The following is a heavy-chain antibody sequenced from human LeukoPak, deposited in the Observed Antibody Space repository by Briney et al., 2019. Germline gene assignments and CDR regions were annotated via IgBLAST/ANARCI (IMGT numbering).Heavy chain of an antibody. Sequence: ASVKVSCKASGYTFTGYYMHWVRQAPGQGLEWMGWINPNSGGTNYAQKLQGRVTMTRDTSISTAYMELSRLRSDDTAVYYCASTHHYDFWSGSYRHSPQTLFDYWGQGTLVTVSS. V-gene: IGHV1-2*02. D-gene: IGHD3-3*01. CDR1: GYTFTGYY. CDR3: ASTHHYDFWSGSYRHSPQTLFDY. J-gene: IGHJ4*02. CDR2: INPNSGGT.